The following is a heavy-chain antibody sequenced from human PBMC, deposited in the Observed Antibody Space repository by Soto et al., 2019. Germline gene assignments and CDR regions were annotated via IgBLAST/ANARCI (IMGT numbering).Heavy chain of an antibody. D-gene: IGHD6-6*01. CDR1: GGSVSSGSYY. Sequence: SETLSLTCTVSGGSVSSGSYYWSWIRQPPGKGLEWIGYIYYSGSTNYNPSLKSRVTISVDTAKNQFSLKLSSVTAEDTAVYYCARGNGGSSSSDYFDYWGQGTLVTVSS. J-gene: IGHJ4*02. V-gene: IGHV4-61*01. CDR3: ARGNGGSSSSDYFDY. CDR2: IYYSGST.